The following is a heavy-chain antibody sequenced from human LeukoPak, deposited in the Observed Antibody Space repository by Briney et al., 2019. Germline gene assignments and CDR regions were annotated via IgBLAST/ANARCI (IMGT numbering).Heavy chain of an antibody. CDR2: ISSSSSYI. CDR3: ARAGVGAIIDQKDY. D-gene: IGHD1-26*01. V-gene: IGHV3-21*01. J-gene: IGHJ4*02. CDR1: GFTFSSYS. Sequence: GGSLRLSCAASGFTFSSYSMNWVRQAPGKGLELVSSISSSSSYIYSADSVKGRFTISRDNAKNSLYLQMNSLRAEETAVYYCARAGVGAIIDQKDYWGQGTLVTVSS.